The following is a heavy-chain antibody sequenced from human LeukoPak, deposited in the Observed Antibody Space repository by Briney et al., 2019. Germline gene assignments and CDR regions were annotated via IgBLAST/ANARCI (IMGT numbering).Heavy chain of an antibody. CDR2: ISAYNGNT. Sequence: ASVKVSCKASGYTFTSYGISWVRQAPGQGLEWMGWISAYNGNTNYAQKLQGRVTMTTDTSTSTAYMELRSLRSDDTAVYYCARETMVRGWVYYYYTDVWGKGTTVTVSS. V-gene: IGHV1-18*01. CDR3: ARETMVRGWVYYYYTDV. CDR1: GYTFTSYG. J-gene: IGHJ6*03. D-gene: IGHD3-10*01.